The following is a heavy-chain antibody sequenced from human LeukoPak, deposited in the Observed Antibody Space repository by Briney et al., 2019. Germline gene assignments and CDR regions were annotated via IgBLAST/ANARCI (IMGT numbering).Heavy chain of an antibody. Sequence: GGSLRLSCAASGFTFSSYTMSWVRQAPGKGLEWVSYFTSSSTIYYADSVKGRFSISRDNAKNSLYLQMNSLRAEDTAVYYCARDLTECTSCFSGPDYWGQGTLVTVSS. J-gene: IGHJ4*02. CDR3: ARDLTECTSCFSGPDY. V-gene: IGHV3-48*04. D-gene: IGHD2-2*01. CDR2: FTSSSTI. CDR1: GFTFSSYT.